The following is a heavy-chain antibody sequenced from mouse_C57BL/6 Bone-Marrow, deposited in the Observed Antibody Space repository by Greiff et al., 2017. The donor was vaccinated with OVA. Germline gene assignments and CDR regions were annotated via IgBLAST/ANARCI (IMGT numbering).Heavy chain of an antibody. Sequence: VQLQQSGAELARPGASVKLSCQASGSTFTSYGISWVKQRTGQGLEWIGEIYSRSGYSYYNEKFKGKATLTADKSSSTAYMELRSLTSEDSAVYFCARETAQALWFAYWGQGTLVTVSA. D-gene: IGHD3-2*02. CDR3: ARETAQALWFAY. CDR1: GSTFTSYG. V-gene: IGHV1-81*01. J-gene: IGHJ3*01. CDR2: IYSRSGYS.